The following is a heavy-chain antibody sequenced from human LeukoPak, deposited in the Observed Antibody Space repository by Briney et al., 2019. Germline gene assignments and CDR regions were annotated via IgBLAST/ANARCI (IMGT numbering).Heavy chain of an antibody. Sequence: SETLSLTCTVSGGSINNYYWSWIRQPAGKGLEWIGRIYTRGSTNYNPSLKSRVTMSVDTFKNQFSLKLSSVIAADTAVYYCARGRYCSADICSGGDAFDIWGQGTMVSVSS. CDR2: IYTRGST. CDR3: ARGRYCSADICSGGDAFDI. D-gene: IGHD2-15*01. V-gene: IGHV4-4*07. J-gene: IGHJ3*02. CDR1: GGSINNYY.